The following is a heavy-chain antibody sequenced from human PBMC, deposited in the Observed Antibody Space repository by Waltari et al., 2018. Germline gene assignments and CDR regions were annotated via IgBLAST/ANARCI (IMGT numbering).Heavy chain of an antibody. CDR3: ARGYRGYCSSTSCYYYYYMDV. CDR2: INHSGST. CDR1: GGSFSGYY. V-gene: IGHV4-34*01. D-gene: IGHD2-2*01. J-gene: IGHJ6*03. Sequence: QVQLQQWGAGLLKPSETLSLTCAVYGGSFSGYYWSWIRQHPGKGLEWIGEINHSGSTNYNPSLKSRVTISVDTSKNQFSLKLSSVTAADTAVYYCARGYRGYCSSTSCYYYYYMDVWGKGTTVTISS.